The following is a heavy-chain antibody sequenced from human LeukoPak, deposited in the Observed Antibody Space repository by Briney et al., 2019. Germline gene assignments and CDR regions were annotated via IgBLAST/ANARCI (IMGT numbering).Heavy chain of an antibody. CDR1: GGTFSSYA. Sequence: SVKVSCKASGGTFSSYAISWVRQAPGQGLEWMGGIIPIFGTANYAQKFQGRVTITTDESTSTAYTELSSLRSEDTAVYYCAFSIAAALGIDPWGQGTLVTVSS. D-gene: IGHD6-13*01. V-gene: IGHV1-69*05. J-gene: IGHJ5*02. CDR2: IIPIFGTA. CDR3: AFSIAAALGIDP.